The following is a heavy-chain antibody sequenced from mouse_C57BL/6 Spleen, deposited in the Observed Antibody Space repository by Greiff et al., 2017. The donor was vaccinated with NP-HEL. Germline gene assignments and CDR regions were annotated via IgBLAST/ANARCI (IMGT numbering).Heavy chain of an antibody. D-gene: IGHD4-1*01. V-gene: IGHV3-1*01. CDR3: ARGPLTGPYFDY. CDR1: GYSITSGYD. Sequence: EVKLQESGPGMVKPSQSLSLTCTVTGYSITSGYDWHWIRHFPGNKLEWMGYISYSGSTNYNPSLKSRISITHDTSKNHFFLKLNSVTTEDTATYYCARGPLTGPYFDYWGKGTTLTVSS. CDR2: ISYSGST. J-gene: IGHJ2*01.